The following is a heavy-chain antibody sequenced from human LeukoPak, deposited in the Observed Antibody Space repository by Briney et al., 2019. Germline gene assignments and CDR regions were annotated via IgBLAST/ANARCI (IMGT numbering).Heavy chain of an antibody. D-gene: IGHD2-21*01. CDR2: ISHDGNNK. CDR3: AKSLHIVVVIATFDY. V-gene: IGHV3-30-3*02. Sequence: GGSLRLSCAASGFTLSRFPIHWVRQAPGKGLEWVAIISHDGNNKYYADSVKGRFTVSRDSSKNTLYLQMNSLRAEDTAVYYCAKSLHIVVVIATFDYWGQGTLVTVSS. CDR1: GFTLSRFP. J-gene: IGHJ4*02.